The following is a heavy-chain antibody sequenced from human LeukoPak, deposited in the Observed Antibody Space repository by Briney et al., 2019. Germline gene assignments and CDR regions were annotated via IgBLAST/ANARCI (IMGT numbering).Heavy chain of an antibody. CDR2: ILFDGSNT. CDR3: ARGLRLGELSLYSEFDY. D-gene: IGHD3-16*02. V-gene: IGHV3-30*02. CDR1: RFTFSNFN. J-gene: IGHJ4*02. Sequence: PGGSLRLSCAASRFTFSNFNMHWVRQAPGKGLEWVAFILFDGSNTKYADSVKGRFTISRDNSKNTLYLQMNSLRAEDTAVYYCARGLRLGELSLYSEFDYWGQGTLVTVSS.